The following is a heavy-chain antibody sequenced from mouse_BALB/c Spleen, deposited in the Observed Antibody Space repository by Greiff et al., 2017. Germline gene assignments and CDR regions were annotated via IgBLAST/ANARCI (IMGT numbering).Heavy chain of an antibody. CDR3: ARDEGDYAWFAY. D-gene: IGHD2-4*01. CDR1: GFTFTDYY. V-gene: IGHV7-3*02. Sequence: EVMLVESGGGLVQPGGSLRLSCATSGFTFTDYYMSWVRQPPGKALEWLGFIRNKANGYTTEYSASVKGRFTISRDNSQSILYLQMNTLRAEDSATYYCARDEGDYAWFAYWGQGTLVTVSA. J-gene: IGHJ3*01. CDR2: IRNKANGYTT.